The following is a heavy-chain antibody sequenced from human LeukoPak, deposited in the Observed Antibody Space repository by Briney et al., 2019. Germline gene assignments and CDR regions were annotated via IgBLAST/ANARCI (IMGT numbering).Heavy chain of an antibody. CDR2: IFPDGQT. Sequence: GGSLRLSCALSGLTVNDNYMSWVRQAPGKGLEWVSLIFPDGQTYYADFVQGRFSISRDMSRNILFLDMSSLRAEDTAVFFCARANHVYGDLDYCRQGTLVTVSS. CDR3: ARANHVYGDLDY. D-gene: IGHD4-17*01. V-gene: IGHV3-53*01. J-gene: IGHJ4*02. CDR1: GLTVNDNY.